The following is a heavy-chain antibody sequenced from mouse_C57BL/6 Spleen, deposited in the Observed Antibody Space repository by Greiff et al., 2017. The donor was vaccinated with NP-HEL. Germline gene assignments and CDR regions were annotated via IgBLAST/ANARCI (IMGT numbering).Heavy chain of an antibody. J-gene: IGHJ2*01. D-gene: IGHD1-1*01. V-gene: IGHV1-50*01. CDR2: IDPSDSYT. CDR1: GYTFTSYW. Sequence: QVQLQQPGAELVKPGASVKLSCKASGYTFTSYWMQWVQQRPGQGLEWIGEIDPSDSYTNYNQKFKGKATLTVDTSSSTAYMQLSSLTSEDSAVYYCARKGPYYYASSYEGYWGQGTTLTVSS. CDR3: ARKGPYYYASSYEGY.